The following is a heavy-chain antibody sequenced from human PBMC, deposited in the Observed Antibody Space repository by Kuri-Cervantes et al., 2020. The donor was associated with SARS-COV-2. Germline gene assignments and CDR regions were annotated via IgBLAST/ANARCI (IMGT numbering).Heavy chain of an antibody. D-gene: IGHD3-3*01. V-gene: IGHV1-2*02. CDR1: GYTFTGYY. CDR3: ARDQEVWSGYFSEGRGNDY. CDR2: INPNSGGT. Sequence: ASVKVSCKASGYTFTGYYMHWVRQAPGQGLEWMGWINPNSGGTNYAQKLQGRVTMTTDTSTSTAYMELRSLRSDDTAMYYCARDQEVWSGYFSEGRGNDYWGQGTLVTVSS. J-gene: IGHJ4*02.